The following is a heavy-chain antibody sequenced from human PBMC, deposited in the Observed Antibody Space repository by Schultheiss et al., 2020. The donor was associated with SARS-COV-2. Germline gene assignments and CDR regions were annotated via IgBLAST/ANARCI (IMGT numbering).Heavy chain of an antibody. CDR1: GGSISSYY. CDR2: INHSGST. J-gene: IGHJ6*02. CDR3: ATLGPAITVTTFGYYYGMDV. D-gene: IGHD4-11*01. Sequence: SETLSLTCTVSGGSISSYYWSWIRQPPGKGLEWIGEINHSGSTNYNPSLKSRVTISVDTSKNQFSLKLSSVTAADTAVYYCATLGPAITVTTFGYYYGMDVWGQGTTVTVSS. V-gene: IGHV4-34*01.